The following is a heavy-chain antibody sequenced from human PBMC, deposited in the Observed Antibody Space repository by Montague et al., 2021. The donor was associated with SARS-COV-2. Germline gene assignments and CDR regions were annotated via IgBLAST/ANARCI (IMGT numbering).Heavy chain of an antibody. CDR3: ARTTTRMLYTENAFDI. V-gene: IGHV6-1*01. J-gene: IGHJ3*02. Sequence: KDYAISMKSRITINPDKSKNQFYLQLSSVAPEETAVFYCARTTTRMLYTENAFDIWGQGTMVTVSS. D-gene: IGHD2-15*01. CDR2: K.